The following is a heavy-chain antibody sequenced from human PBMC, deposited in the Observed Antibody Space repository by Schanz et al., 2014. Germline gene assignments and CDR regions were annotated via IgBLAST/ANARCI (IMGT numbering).Heavy chain of an antibody. D-gene: IGHD3-22*01. J-gene: IGHJ6*03. CDR3: ARGGTYGIVYDHRDV. CDR2: IYISGST. Sequence: QVQLQESGPGLVKPSQTLSLTCTVSGDSISSGVHYWSWVRQPAGRGLEWIGRIYISGSTRFNPSRRRRRIISQEDNEKQVSLPRRSRPAADTAVDYCARGGTYGIVYDHRDVWGRGTTVTVSS. V-gene: IGHV4-61*02. CDR1: GDSISSGVHY.